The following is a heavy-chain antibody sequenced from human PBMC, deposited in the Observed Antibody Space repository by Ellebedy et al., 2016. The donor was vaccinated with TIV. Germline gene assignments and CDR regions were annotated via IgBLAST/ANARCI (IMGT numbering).Heavy chain of an antibody. V-gene: IGHV3-30*02. Sequence: GESLKISCAASGFTFSSYGMHWVRQAPGKGLEWVAFIRYDGSSKYYADSVKGRFTISRDNTRNSLYLQMNSLRADDTAVYYCTKDGSGTMNFWGQGTLVTVSS. J-gene: IGHJ4*02. CDR2: IRYDGSSK. CDR3: TKDGSGTMNF. D-gene: IGHD1-1*01. CDR1: GFTFSSYG.